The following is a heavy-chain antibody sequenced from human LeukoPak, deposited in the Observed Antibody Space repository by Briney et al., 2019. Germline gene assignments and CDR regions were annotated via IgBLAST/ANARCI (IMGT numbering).Heavy chain of an antibody. Sequence: GGSLRLSCAASGFIFDDYAMHWVRQAPGKGLEWVSGISWNSGSIAYADSVKGRFTISRDNAKNSLYLQMNSLRAEDTALYYCAKDVVYDIVAPDYFDYWGQGTLVTDSS. V-gene: IGHV3-9*01. J-gene: IGHJ4*02. CDR3: AKDVVYDIVAPDYFDY. CDR1: GFIFDDYA. D-gene: IGHD2-15*01. CDR2: ISWNSGSI.